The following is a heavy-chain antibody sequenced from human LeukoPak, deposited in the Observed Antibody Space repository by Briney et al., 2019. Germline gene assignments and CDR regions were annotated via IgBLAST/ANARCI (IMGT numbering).Heavy chain of an antibody. D-gene: IGHD7-27*01. J-gene: IGHJ4*02. CDR2: MSPNNGNT. CDR3: ASNPPRTGDFNY. Sequence: ASVKVSRKTSGYTFTNYDINWVRQATGQGLEWMGWMSPNNGNTGYAQKFQGRVTMTRDTSINTAYMELSSLRSEDTAVYYCASNPPRTGDFNYWGQGALVTVSS. CDR1: GYTFTNYD. V-gene: IGHV1-8*01.